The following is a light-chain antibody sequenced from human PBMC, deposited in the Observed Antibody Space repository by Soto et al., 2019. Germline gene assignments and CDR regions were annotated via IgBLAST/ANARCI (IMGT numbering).Light chain of an antibody. CDR2: GVS. CDR3: QQYSSSPIT. CDR1: QSVTSSY. J-gene: IGKJ5*01. V-gene: IGKV3-20*01. Sequence: EIVLTQSPGTLSLSPGERATLSCRASQSVTSSYLAWYQQTPGQAPRLLIYGVSNRATGIPDRFSGSGSGTDFTLTISRLEPEDFVVYYCQQYSSSPITFGQGTRLEI.